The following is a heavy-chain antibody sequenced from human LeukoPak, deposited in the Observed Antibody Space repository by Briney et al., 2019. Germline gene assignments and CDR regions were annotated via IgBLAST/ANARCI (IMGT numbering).Heavy chain of an antibody. CDR3: ASNSDPSGNYYYYMDV. D-gene: IGHD3-10*01. Sequence: ASVKVSCKASGYTFTGYYMHWVRQAPGQGLEWMGWINPNSGGTNYAQKFQGRVTMTRDTSISTAYMELSRLRSDDTAVYYCASNSDPSGNYYYYMDVWGKGTTVTISS. CDR1: GYTFTGYY. CDR2: INPNSGGT. V-gene: IGHV1-2*02. J-gene: IGHJ6*03.